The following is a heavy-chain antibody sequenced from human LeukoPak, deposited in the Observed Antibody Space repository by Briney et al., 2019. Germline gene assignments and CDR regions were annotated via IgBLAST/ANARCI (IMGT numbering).Heavy chain of an antibody. D-gene: IGHD2-2*01. CDR2: INADDGNT. CDR3: ARGIVVKPSANWFDP. CDR1: GYIFTTYA. V-gene: IGHV1-3*01. J-gene: IGHJ5*02. Sequence: GVSVTVSCKASGYIFTTYAIHWVRQAPGRGLEWMGLINADDGNTRYSQRFQGRVTITRDTSANTAYMELSSLRFEDTAVYYCARGIVVKPSANWFDPWGQGTPVTVSS.